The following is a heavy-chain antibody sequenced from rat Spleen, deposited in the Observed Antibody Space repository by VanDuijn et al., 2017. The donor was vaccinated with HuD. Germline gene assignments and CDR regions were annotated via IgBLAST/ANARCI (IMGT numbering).Heavy chain of an antibody. CDR1: GFTFSNYD. D-gene: IGHD1-5*01. Sequence: EVQLVESGGGLVQPGRSMKLSCAASGFTFSNYDMAWVRQAPRKGLEWVATINYDGGSTNYRDSVKGRFTISRDNAKSTLYLQMDSLRSEDTATYYCARHDRYNYVMDAWGQGASVTVSS. J-gene: IGHJ4*01. V-gene: IGHV5-7*01. CDR2: INYDGGST. CDR3: ARHDRYNYVMDA.